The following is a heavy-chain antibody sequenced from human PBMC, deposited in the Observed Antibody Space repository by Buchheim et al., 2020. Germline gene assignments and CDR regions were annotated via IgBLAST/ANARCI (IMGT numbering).Heavy chain of an antibody. CDR3: AREAFAAAGTSLVPDY. CDR1: GFTVSSNY. V-gene: IGHV3-66*01. CDR2: IYSGGST. J-gene: IGHJ4*02. Sequence: EVQLVESGGGLVQPGGSLRLSCAASGFTVSSNYMSWVRQAPGKGLEWVSVIYSGGSTYYADSVKGRFTISRDNSKNTLYLQMNSLRAEDTAVYYCAREAFAAAGTSLVPDYWGQGTL. D-gene: IGHD6-13*01.